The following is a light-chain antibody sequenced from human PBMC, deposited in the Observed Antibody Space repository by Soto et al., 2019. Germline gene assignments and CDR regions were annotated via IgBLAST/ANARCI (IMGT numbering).Light chain of an antibody. J-gene: IGLJ2*01. CDR2: YKSDSGT. CDR1: SGINVGTSG. Sequence: QLVLTQPSSLSASPGASASLTCTLHSGINVGTSGIYWYQQRPGSPPQFLLRYKSDSGTQLGSGVSSRFSGSKDASANAGILLISGLQSDDEADYYCMIWHRGAVVFGGGTKLTVL. V-gene: IGLV5-45*03. CDR3: MIWHRGAVV.